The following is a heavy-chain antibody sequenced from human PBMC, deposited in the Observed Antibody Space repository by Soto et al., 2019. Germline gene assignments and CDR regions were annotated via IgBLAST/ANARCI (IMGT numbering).Heavy chain of an antibody. CDR3: AKYVSFDSTGYSSLKAFDV. V-gene: IGHV3-23*01. CDR2: ITGNGGST. D-gene: IGHD3-22*01. Sequence: EVHLLESGGGLEQPGGSLRLSCAASGFVFGTYAMSWVRQAPGKGLEWVSTITGNGGSTYYPDSMRGRFAISRDNSQNTVNLQIKSLRADDTAVYFCAKYVSFDSTGYSSLKAFDVWGQGTLVTVSS. J-gene: IGHJ3*01. CDR1: GFVFGTYA.